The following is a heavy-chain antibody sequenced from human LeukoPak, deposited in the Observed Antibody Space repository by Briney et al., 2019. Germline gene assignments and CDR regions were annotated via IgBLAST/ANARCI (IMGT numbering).Heavy chain of an antibody. V-gene: IGHV1-8*01. CDR2: MDPNSGNT. CDR1: GYTFTSYD. CDR3: ATAPTYDSSGYYRDY. D-gene: IGHD3-22*01. Sequence: WASVKVSCKASGYTFTSYDINWVRQATGQGLEWMGWMDPNSGNTGYAQKFKGRVTMTEDTSTDTAYMELSSLRSEDTAVYYCATAPTYDSSGYYRDYWGQGTLVTVSS. J-gene: IGHJ4*02.